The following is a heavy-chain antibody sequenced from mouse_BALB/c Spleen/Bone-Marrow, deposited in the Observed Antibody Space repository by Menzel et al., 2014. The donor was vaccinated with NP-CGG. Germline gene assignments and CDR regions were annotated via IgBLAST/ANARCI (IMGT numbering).Heavy chain of an antibody. CDR1: GYTFTSYD. V-gene: IGHV1S56*01. J-gene: IGHJ4*01. CDR2: IYPGDGSS. CDR3: ARAPSMDY. Sequence: QVQLQHSGPELVKPGALAEICCKASGYTFTSYDINWVKQRPGQGLEWIGWIYPGDGSSKYNEKFKGKATLTADKSSSTAYMQLSSLTSENSAVYFCARAPSMDYWGQGTSVTVSS.